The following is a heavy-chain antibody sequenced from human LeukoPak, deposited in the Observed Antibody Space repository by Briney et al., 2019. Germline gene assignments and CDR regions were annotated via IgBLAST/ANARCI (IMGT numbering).Heavy chain of an antibody. CDR3: ARQGSRGYSSSWYSDAFDI. CDR2: IYPGDSDT. D-gene: IGHD6-13*01. CDR1: GYSFTSYW. V-gene: IGHV5-51*01. J-gene: IGHJ3*02. Sequence: GESLKISCKGSGYSFTSYWIGWVRQMPGKGLEWMGIIYPGDSDTRYSPSFQGQVIISADKSINTAYLQWSSLKASDTAMYHCARQGSRGYSSSWYSDAFDIWGQGTMVTVSS.